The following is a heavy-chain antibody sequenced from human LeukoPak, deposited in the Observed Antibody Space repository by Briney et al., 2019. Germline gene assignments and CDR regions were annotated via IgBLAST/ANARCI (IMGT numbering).Heavy chain of an antibody. V-gene: IGHV4-59*01. CDR1: GXSISSYY. J-gene: IGHJ2*01. D-gene: IGHD3-10*01. Sequence: KTSETLSLTCTISGXSISSYYWSWIRQPPGKGLEWIGYIHYSGSTNYNPSLKSRVTISLDTSKNQFSLKLSSVTAADTAVYYCARAYYGSGRYHYWYFDLWGRGTLVTVSS. CDR3: ARAYYGSGRYHYWYFDL. CDR2: IHYSGST.